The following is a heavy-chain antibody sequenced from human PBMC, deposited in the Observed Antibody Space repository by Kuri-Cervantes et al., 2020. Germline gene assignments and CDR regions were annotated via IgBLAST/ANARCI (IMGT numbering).Heavy chain of an antibody. J-gene: IGHJ4*02. Sequence: SVKVSCKASGGTLSSYAISWVRQAPGQGLEWMGGIIPIFGTANYAQKFQGRVTITTDESTSTAYMELSSLRSEDTAVYYCARSIVLMVYAMGYWGQGTLVTVSS. CDR3: ARSIVLMVYAMGY. V-gene: IGHV1-69*05. CDR1: GGTLSSYA. D-gene: IGHD2-8*01. CDR2: IIPIFGTA.